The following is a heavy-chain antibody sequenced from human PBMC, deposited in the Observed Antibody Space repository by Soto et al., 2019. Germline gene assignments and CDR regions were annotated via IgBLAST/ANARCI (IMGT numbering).Heavy chain of an antibody. D-gene: IGHD6-13*01. Sequence: PSETLSLTCTVSGGSISSGDYYWSWIRQPPGKGLEWIGYIYYSGSTYYNPSLKSRVTISVDTSKNQFSLKLSSVTAADTAVYYCAAVSSSWYEGVMGWFDPWGQGTLVTVSS. J-gene: IGHJ5*02. V-gene: IGHV4-30-4*01. CDR3: AAVSSSWYEGVMGWFDP. CDR1: GGSISSGDYY. CDR2: IYYSGST.